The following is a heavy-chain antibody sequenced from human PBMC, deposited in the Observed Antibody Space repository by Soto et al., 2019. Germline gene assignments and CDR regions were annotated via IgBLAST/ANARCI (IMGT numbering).Heavy chain of an antibody. CDR2: FRAGGDDGTT. V-gene: IGHV3-23*01. J-gene: IGHJ4*02. CDR1: GFTFSSYS. CDR3: AKKVNSGPGSHYFDY. Sequence: GGSLRLSCAASGFTFSSYSMSWVRQAPGKGLEWVSGFRAGGDDGTTYYADSVKGRFTISRYNSKNTLFLQTNSLRVEDTAIYYCAKKVNSGPGSHYFDYWGQGTLVTVAS. D-gene: IGHD3-10*01.